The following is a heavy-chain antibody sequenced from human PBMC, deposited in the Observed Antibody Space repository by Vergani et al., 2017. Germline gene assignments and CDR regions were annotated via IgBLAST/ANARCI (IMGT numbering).Heavy chain of an antibody. V-gene: IGHV3-11*01. CDR2: ISSSGSTI. CDR1: RFTFSDYY. J-gene: IGHJ4*02. Sequence: QVQLVESGGGLVKPGGSLRLSCAASRFTFSDYYMSWIRQAPGTGLEWVSYISSSGSTIYYADSVKGRFTISRDNAKNSLYLQRNSLRAEDTAVYYCASSGDYGDYVLPGGDYWGQGTLVTVSS. CDR3: ASSGDYGDYVLPGGDY. D-gene: IGHD4-17*01.